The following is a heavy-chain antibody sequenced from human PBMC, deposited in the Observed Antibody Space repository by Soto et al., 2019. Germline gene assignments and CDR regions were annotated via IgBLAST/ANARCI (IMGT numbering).Heavy chain of an antibody. D-gene: IGHD6-19*01. V-gene: IGHV4-4*02. CDR1: SGSISSSNW. CDR3: ARVPGIAVAGENAFDI. CDR2: IYHSGST. Sequence: SSETLSLTCAVSSGSISSSNWWSWVRQPPGKGLEWIGEIYHSGSTNYNPSLKSRVTISVDKSKNQFSLKLSSVTAADTAVYYCARVPGIAVAGENAFDIWGQGTMVTVSS. J-gene: IGHJ3*02.